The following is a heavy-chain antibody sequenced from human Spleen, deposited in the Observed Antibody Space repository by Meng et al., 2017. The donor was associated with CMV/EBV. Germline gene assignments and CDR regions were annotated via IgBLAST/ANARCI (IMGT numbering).Heavy chain of an antibody. Sequence: GESLKISCAASGFRFEDYGMTWVRQAPGKGLEWVSSINWNGDSTGYADSVKGRFTMSRDNAENSLYLQMNSLRAEDTAVYYCARGAYTVTSFAEGRFDPWGQGILVTVSS. D-gene: IGHD4-11*01. CDR3: ARGAYTVTSFAEGRFDP. V-gene: IGHV3-20*04. J-gene: IGHJ5*02. CDR2: INWNGDST. CDR1: GFRFEDYG.